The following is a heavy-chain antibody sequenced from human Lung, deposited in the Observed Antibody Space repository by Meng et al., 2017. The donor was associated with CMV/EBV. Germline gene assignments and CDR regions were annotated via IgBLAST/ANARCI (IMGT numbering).Heavy chain of an antibody. CDR2: IYYSGST. V-gene: IGHV4-61*01. J-gene: IGHJ6*02. D-gene: IGHD6-6*01. CDR3: ARDSYSSSYPYSYYLGMDV. CDR1: GGSVSSGSFY. Sequence: SETLSLXCTVSGGSVSSGSFYWSWIRQPPAKGLEWIGYIYYSGSTKYNPSLKSRVTISVDMFKNQFSLKLSSVTAADTAVYYCARDSYSSSYPYSYYLGMDVWGQGTXVTVSS.